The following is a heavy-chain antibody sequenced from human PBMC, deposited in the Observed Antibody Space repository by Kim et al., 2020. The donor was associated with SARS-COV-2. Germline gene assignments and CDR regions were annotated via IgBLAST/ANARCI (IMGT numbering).Heavy chain of an antibody. CDR1: GFTFSDHS. CDR3: ARRGSGRYIDY. CDR2: CRDKPNSYTT. J-gene: IGHJ4*02. V-gene: IGHV3-72*01. Sequence: GGSLRLSCAASGFTFSDHSMDWVSQAPGKGLEWVARCRDKPNSYTTEYAASVEGRFTVSRDDSKNSLYLQMTSLKSEDTAVYYRARRGSGRYIDYWGQGTLVTVSS. D-gene: IGHD1-26*01.